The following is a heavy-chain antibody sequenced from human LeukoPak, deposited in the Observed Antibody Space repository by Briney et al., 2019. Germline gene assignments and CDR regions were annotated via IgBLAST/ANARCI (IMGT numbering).Heavy chain of an antibody. CDR1: GFTFSTYW. Sequence: GGSLRLSCAASGFTFSTYWMYWVRQAPGKGLEWVANMKQDGGHKYYVDSVKGRFTISRENAKNSLYLQMNSLRVEDTAVYYCVREQGYWGQGTLVTVSS. J-gene: IGHJ4*02. CDR2: MKQDGGHK. CDR3: VREQGY. V-gene: IGHV3-7*01.